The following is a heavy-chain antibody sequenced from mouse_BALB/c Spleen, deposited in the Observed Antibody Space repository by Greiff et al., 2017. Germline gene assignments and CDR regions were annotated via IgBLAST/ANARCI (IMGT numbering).Heavy chain of an antibody. Sequence: VKLVESGAELAKPGASVKMSCKASGYTFTSYWMHWVKQRPGQGLEWIGYINPSTGYTEYNQKFKDKATLTADKSSSTAYMQLSSLTSEDSAVYYCARSISSGYAMDYWGQGTSVTVSS. CDR3: ARSISSGYAMDY. J-gene: IGHJ4*01. CDR1: GYTFTSYW. CDR2: INPSTGYT. V-gene: IGHV1-7*01. D-gene: IGHD3-1*01.